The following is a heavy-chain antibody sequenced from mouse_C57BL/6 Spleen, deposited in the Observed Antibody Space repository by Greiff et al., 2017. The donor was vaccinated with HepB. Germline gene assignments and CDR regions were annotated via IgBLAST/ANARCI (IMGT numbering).Heavy chain of an antibody. J-gene: IGHJ3*01. V-gene: IGHV5-17*01. CDR3: ARPPFYDGYYVEY. CDR1: GFTFSDYG. CDR2: ISSGSSTI. D-gene: IGHD2-3*01. Sequence: EVKLVESGGGLVKPGGSLKLSCAASGFTFSDYGMHWVRQAPEKGLEWVAYISSGSSTIYYADTVKGRFTISRDNAKNNLFLQMTSLRSEDTAMYYCARPPFYDGYYVEYWGQGTLVTVSA.